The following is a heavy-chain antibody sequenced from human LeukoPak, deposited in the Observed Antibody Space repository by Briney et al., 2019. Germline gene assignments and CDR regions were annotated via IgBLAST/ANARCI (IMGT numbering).Heavy chain of an antibody. V-gene: IGHV3-48*02. CDR3: AGTYSGSYYWWFDP. J-gene: IGHJ5*02. CDR2: ISSSSSTI. Sequence: QPGRSLRLSCAASGFTFSSYSMNWVRQAPGKGLEWVSYISSSSSTIYYADSVKGRFTISRDNAKNSLYLQMNSLRDEDTAVYYCAGTYSGSYYWWFDPWGQGTLVTVSS. CDR1: GFTFSSYS. D-gene: IGHD1-26*01.